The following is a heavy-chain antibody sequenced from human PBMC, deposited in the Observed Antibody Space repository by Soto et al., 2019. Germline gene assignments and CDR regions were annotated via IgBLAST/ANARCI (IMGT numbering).Heavy chain of an antibody. D-gene: IGHD3-3*01. Sequence: SETLSLTCTVSGGSISSSSYYWGWIRQPPGKGLEWIGSIYYSGSTYYNPSLKSRVTISVDTSKNQFSLKLSSVTAADTAVYYCARIGWSYYYYYYMDVWGKGTTVTVSS. V-gene: IGHV4-39*01. CDR3: ARIGWSYYYYYYMDV. CDR1: GGSISSSSYY. J-gene: IGHJ6*03. CDR2: IYYSGST.